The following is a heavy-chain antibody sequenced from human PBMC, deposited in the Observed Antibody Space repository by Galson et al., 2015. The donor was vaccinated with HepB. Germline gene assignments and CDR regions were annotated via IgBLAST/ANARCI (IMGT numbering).Heavy chain of an antibody. D-gene: IGHD3-22*01. CDR1: GFTFSSYA. Sequence: SLRLSCAASGFTFSSYAMSWVRQAPGKGLEWVSGISGSGGSTYYADSVKGRFTISRDNSKNTLYLQMNSLRAEDTAVYYCARGSGGSGYDYWGDSWGQGTLVIVSS. CDR3: ARGSGGSGYDYWGDS. CDR2: ISGSGGST. V-gene: IGHV3-23*01. J-gene: IGHJ4*02.